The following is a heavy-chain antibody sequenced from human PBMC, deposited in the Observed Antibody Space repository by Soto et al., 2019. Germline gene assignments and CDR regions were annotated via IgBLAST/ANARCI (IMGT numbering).Heavy chain of an antibody. J-gene: IGHJ4*02. Sequence: QVQLVQSGAEVKKPGASVKVSCKASGYTFTSYGISWVRQAPGQGLEWMGWISAYNGNTNYAQKLQGRVTMTTDTATSTAYMELRSLRSDDTAVYYCARDYADDSSGYGNDYWGQGTLVTVSS. V-gene: IGHV1-18*01. CDR3: ARDYADDSSGYGNDY. CDR1: GYTFTSYG. D-gene: IGHD3-22*01. CDR2: ISAYNGNT.